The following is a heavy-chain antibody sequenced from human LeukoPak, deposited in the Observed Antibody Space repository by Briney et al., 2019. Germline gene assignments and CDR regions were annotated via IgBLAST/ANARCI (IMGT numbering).Heavy chain of an antibody. V-gene: IGHV1-8*03. Sequence: ASVKVSCKASGYTFTSFDINWVRQATGQGLEWMGWMNPNSGNTGYAQKFQGRVTITRNTSISTVYMELSSLRSEDTAMYYCARGIDSTGGWGQGTLDTVSS. CDR3: ARGIDSTGG. CDR2: MNPNSGNT. J-gene: IGHJ4*02. D-gene: IGHD2-15*01. CDR1: GYTFTSFD.